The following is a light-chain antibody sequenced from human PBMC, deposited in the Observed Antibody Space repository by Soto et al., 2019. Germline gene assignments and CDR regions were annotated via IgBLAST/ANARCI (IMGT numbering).Light chain of an antibody. Sequence: QSALTQPRSVSGSPGQAVTISCTGTSSDVGGYNYVSWYQQHPGKAPKVMIYDVSKRPSGVPDRFSGSKSGNTASLTISGLQAEDEADYYCCSYGGNYYVFGTGTKLTVL. CDR3: CSYGGNYYV. CDR1: SSDVGGYNY. J-gene: IGLJ1*01. CDR2: DVS. V-gene: IGLV2-11*01.